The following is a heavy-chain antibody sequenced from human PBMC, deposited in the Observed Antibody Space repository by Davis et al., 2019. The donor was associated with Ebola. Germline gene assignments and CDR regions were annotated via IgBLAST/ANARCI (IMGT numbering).Heavy chain of an antibody. CDR2: MNPNSANT. J-gene: IGHJ6*02. CDR1: GYTFTSYD. CDR3: ARDRDGIAAAGTGVVYGMDV. V-gene: IGHV1-8*01. Sequence: AASVKVSCKASGYTFTSYDINWVRQATGQGPEWMGWMNPNSANTGYARKFQGRVTMTRDTSITTAYMELSSLRSEDTAVYYCARDRDGIAAAGTGVVYGMDVWGQGTTVTVSS. D-gene: IGHD6-13*01.